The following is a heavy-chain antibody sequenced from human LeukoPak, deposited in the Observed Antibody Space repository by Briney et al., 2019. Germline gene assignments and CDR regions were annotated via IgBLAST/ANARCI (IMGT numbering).Heavy chain of an antibody. CDR2: ISGYGDTT. CDR3: AKDRGPFVAIDNNWFDP. CDR1: GFKFNIFA. J-gene: IGHJ5*02. V-gene: IGHV3-23*01. Sequence: PGGSLRLSCAASGFKFNIFAMSWVRQAPGKGREWVSSISGYGDTTYYAYSVKGRFTLSRDNSKGTLDLQMFSLRAEDTAVYYCAKDRGPFVAIDNNWFDPWGQGTLVTVSS. D-gene: IGHD3-3*02.